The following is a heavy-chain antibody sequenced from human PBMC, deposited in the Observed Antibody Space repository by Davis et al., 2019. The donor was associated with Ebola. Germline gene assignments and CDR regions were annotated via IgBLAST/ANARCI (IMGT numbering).Heavy chain of an antibody. CDR3: ARGCRSLGKDAFDI. J-gene: IGHJ3*02. Sequence: SETLSLTCAVYGGSFSGYYWSWIRQPPGKGLEWIGEINHSGSTNYNLSLKSRVTISVDTSKNQFSLKLSSVTAADTAVYYCARGCRSLGKDAFDIWGQGTMVTVSS. D-gene: IGHD7-27*01. V-gene: IGHV4-34*01. CDR2: INHSGST. CDR1: GGSFSGYY.